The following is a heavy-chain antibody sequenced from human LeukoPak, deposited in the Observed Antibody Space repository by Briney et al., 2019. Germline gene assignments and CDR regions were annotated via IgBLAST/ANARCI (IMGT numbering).Heavy chain of an antibody. CDR1: GYTFTSYY. CDR3: ARGSSGWYSVVY. D-gene: IGHD6-19*01. J-gene: IGHJ4*02. Sequence: XASGYTFTSYYMHWVRQAPGQGLEGMGIINPSGGSTSYAQKFQGRVTMTRDTSTSTVYMELSSLRSEDTAVYYCARGSSGWYSVVYWGQGTLVTVSS. V-gene: IGHV1-46*01. CDR2: INPSGGST.